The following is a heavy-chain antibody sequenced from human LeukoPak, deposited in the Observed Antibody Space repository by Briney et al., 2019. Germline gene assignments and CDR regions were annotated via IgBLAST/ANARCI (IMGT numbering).Heavy chain of an antibody. J-gene: IGHJ5*02. D-gene: IGHD3-10*01. CDR2: INHSGST. CDR1: GGGFSGFY. V-gene: IGHV4-34*01. CDR3: ATLWFGVTEYWFDP. Sequence: SETLSLTCAVYGGGFSGFYWRWVRPPPRKGLGWIGEINHSGSTNYNPSLKSRVTISVDTSKNQFSLKLSSVTAADTAVYYCATLWFGVTEYWFDPWGQGTLVTVSS.